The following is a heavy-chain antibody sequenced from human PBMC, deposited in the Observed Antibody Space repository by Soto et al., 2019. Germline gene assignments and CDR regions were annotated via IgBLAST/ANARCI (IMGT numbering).Heavy chain of an antibody. J-gene: IGHJ3*02. V-gene: IGHV1-18*01. CDR3: ARAGTTVVTRSDSFDI. Sequence: QVQLVQSGAEVKKPGASVKVSCKASGYTFTSYGISWVRQAPGQGLEWMGWISAYNGNTNYAQKLQGRVTMTTDTYTRTAYMELRSLRSDDTAVYYCARAGTTVVTRSDSFDIWGQGTMVTVSS. D-gene: IGHD4-17*01. CDR2: ISAYNGNT. CDR1: GYTFTSYG.